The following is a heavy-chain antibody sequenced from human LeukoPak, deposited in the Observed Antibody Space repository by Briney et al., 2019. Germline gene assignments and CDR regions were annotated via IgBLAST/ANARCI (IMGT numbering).Heavy chain of an antibody. D-gene: IGHD3-9*01. V-gene: IGHV1-69*05. CDR2: IIPIFGTA. CDR1: GGTFSSYA. Sequence: SVKVSCKASGGTFSSYAISWVRLAPGQGLEWMGGIIPIFGTANYAQKFQGRVTITTDESTSTAYMEVRSLRSEDTAMYYCASVTSYYDGAWFDPWGQGTLVTVSS. J-gene: IGHJ5*02. CDR3: ASVTSYYDGAWFDP.